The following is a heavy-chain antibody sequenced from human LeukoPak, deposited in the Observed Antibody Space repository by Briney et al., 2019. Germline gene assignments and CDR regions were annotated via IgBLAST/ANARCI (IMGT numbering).Heavy chain of an antibody. CDR2: IRYDGSNK. CDR3: AKVSIAAAGMGAFDI. V-gene: IGHV3-30*02. CDR1: GFTFSSYG. J-gene: IGHJ3*02. Sequence: GGSLRLSCAASGFTFSSYGMHWVRQAPGKGLEWVAFIRYDGSNKYYADSVKGRFTISRDNSKNTLYLQMNSLRAEDTAVYYCAKVSIAAAGMGAFDIWGQGTMVTVSS. D-gene: IGHD6-13*01.